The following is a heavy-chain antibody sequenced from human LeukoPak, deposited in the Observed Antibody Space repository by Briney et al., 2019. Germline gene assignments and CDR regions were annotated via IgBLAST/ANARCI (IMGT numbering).Heavy chain of an antibody. CDR1: GGSFSGYY. CDR3: ARSWIHSYVNLDY. D-gene: IGHD5-18*01. Sequence: PSETLSLTCAVYGGSFSGYYWSWIRQPPGKGLEWIGEINHSGSTNYNPSLKSRVTISVDTSKNQFSLKLSSVTAADTAVYYCARSWIHSYVNLDYWGQGTLVTVSS. J-gene: IGHJ4*02. CDR2: INHSGST. V-gene: IGHV4-34*01.